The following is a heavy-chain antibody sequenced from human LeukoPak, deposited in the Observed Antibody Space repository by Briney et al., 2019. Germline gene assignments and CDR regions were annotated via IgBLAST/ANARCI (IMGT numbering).Heavy chain of an antibody. CDR2: IYYSGST. D-gene: IGHD1-26*01. Sequence: PSETLSLTCTVSGGSISSYYWSRIRQPPGKGLGWIGYIYYSGSTNYNPSLKSRVTISVDTSKNQFSLKLSSVTAADTAVYYCARVVGATIGYAFDIWGQGTMVTVSS. J-gene: IGHJ3*02. V-gene: IGHV4-59*01. CDR1: GGSISSYY. CDR3: ARVVGATIGYAFDI.